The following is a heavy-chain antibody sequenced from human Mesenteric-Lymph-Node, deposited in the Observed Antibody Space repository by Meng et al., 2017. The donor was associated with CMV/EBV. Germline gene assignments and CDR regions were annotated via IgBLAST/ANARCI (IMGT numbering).Heavy chain of an antibody. Sequence: SETLSLTCTVPGGSISSGTYYWGWIRQPPGKGLAWIGTIYYIGNSYYNASLKSRATISVDTSKNQFSLRLTSVTAADTAVYYCVRKGYNWSFADSWGQGTLVTVSS. V-gene: IGHV4-39*01. D-gene: IGHD1-20*01. J-gene: IGHJ5*01. CDR3: VRKGYNWSFADS. CDR2: IYYIGNS. CDR1: GGSISSGTYY.